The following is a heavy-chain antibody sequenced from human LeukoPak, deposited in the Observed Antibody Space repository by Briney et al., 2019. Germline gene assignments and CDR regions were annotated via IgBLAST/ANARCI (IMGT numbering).Heavy chain of an antibody. CDR1: GLTFSSYA. D-gene: IGHD6-19*01. CDR3: AKVGGDSSGWYFYFDY. Sequence: PGESLRLSCAATGLTFSSYAMSWVRQAPGKGLKSFSAVSGSGGDTHYADSVKGRFTISRDNSKNTLYLQMNSLRAEDTAVYYCAKVGGDSSGWYFYFDYWGQGTLVTVSS. V-gene: IGHV3-23*01. J-gene: IGHJ4*02. CDR2: VSGSGGDT.